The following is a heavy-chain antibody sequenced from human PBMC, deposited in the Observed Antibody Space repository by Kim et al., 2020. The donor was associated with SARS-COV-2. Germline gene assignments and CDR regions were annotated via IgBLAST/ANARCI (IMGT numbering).Heavy chain of an antibody. J-gene: IGHJ6*03. CDR3: ARDWDMDV. D-gene: IGHD3-16*01. V-gene: IGHV3-7*01. Sequence: GGSLRLSCAASGFTFSSYWMSWVRQAPGKGLEWVANINQDGGDKYYVDSVKGRFTISRDNAKNSLYLQMSSLRAEDTAVYYCARDWDMDVWGKGTTVTVSS. CDR2: INQDGGDK. CDR1: GFTFSSYW.